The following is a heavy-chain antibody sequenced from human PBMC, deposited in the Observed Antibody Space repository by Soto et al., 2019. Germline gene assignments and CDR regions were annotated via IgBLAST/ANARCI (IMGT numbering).Heavy chain of an antibody. V-gene: IGHV1-46*03. D-gene: IGHD2-15*01. CDR1: GYTFTSYY. CDR3: ARPYCSGGSCYPYFDY. CDR2: INPSGGST. J-gene: IGHJ4*02. Sequence: GASVKVSCKASGYTFTSYYMHWVRQAPGQGLEWMGIINPSGGSTSYAQKFQGRVTMTRDTSTSTVYMELSSLRSEDTAVYYCARPYCSGGSCYPYFDYWGQGTLVTVSS.